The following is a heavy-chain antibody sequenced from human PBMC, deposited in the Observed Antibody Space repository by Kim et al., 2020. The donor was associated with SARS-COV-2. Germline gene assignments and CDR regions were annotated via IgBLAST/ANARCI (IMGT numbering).Heavy chain of an antibody. V-gene: IGHV1-2*02. CDR3: ARAPRHPNGVPNDY. CDR2: INPNSGGK. Sequence: ASVKVSCKASGYTFTGYYMHWVRQAPGQGLEWMGWINPNSGGKNYAQKFQGRVTMTRDTSISTAYMELSRLRSDDTAVYYCARAPRHPNGVPNDYWGQGTLVTVSS. J-gene: IGHJ4*02. D-gene: IGHD2-8*01. CDR1: GYTFTGYY.